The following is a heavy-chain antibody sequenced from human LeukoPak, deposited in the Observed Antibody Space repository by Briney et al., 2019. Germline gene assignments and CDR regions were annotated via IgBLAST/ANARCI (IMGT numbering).Heavy chain of an antibody. J-gene: IGHJ5*02. CDR2: ISSSSNYI. Sequence: PGGSLRLSCAASGFTFSSYNMNWVRQAPGKGLEWVSSISSSSNYIYYADSVKGRFTISRDNAKNSLYLQMNSLRAEDTAVYYCARHRARGIRPFDPWGQGTLVTVSS. CDR1: GFTFSSYN. V-gene: IGHV3-21*01. CDR3: ARHRARGIRPFDP.